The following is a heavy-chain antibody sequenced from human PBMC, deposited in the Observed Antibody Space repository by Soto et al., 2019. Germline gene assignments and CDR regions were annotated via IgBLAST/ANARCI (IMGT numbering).Heavy chain of an antibody. D-gene: IGHD3-10*01. J-gene: IGHJ6*02. V-gene: IGHV3-30-3*01. CDR3: TRAGGSGSYSLTLFYYYYGMDV. CDR2: ISYDGSNK. Sequence: GGSLRLSCAASGFTFSSYAMHWVRQAPGKGLEWVAVISYDGSNKYYADSVKGRFTISRDNSKNTLYLQMNSLRAEDTAVYYCTRAGGSGSYSLTLFYYYYGMDVWGQGTTVTV. CDR1: GFTFSSYA.